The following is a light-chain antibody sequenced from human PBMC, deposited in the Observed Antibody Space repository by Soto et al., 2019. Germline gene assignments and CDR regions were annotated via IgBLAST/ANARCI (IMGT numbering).Light chain of an antibody. J-gene: IGKJ4*01. CDR2: GAS. Sequence: EIVLTQSPGTLSLSPGERATLSCRASQSVSRNYLAWYQQKPGQATRLLIYGASSRATGIPDRFSGSGSGTDFTLTISRLEPEDFALYHRHRNGTTPLTFGGGTKVEIK. CDR1: QSVSRNY. V-gene: IGKV3-20*01. CDR3: HRNGTTPLT.